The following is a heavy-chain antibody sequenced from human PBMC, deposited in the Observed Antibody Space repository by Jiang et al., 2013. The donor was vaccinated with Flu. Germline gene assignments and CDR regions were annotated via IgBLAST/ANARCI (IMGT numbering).Heavy chain of an antibody. CDR2: LLQWEH. Sequence: PPREGTGVDWVYLLQWEHQLQPSLKSRVTMSIHTSKNQFSLRLSSVTAADTAVYFCARAVKPPLVRRVPNYYYYYMDVWGRGTTVTVSS. D-gene: IGHD3-10*01. CDR3: ARAVKPPLVRRVPNYYYYYMDV. V-gene: IGHV4-59*01. J-gene: IGHJ6*03.